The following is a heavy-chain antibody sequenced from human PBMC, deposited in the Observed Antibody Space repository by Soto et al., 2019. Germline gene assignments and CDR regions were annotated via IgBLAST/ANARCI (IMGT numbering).Heavy chain of an antibody. CDR3: AKGGWYTSSSRSDC. D-gene: IGHD6-6*01. Sequence: QVQLVESGGGVVQPGTSLRLSCSASGFTLSGVDMHWVRQAPGKGLEWVAVMSYDGRNQYYADSVKGRFTVSRDSSKSTRDLQMNSLGPEAAAVYYCAKGGWYTSSSRSDCWGQGTLVTVSS. CDR1: GFTLSGVD. J-gene: IGHJ4*02. CDR2: MSYDGRNQ. V-gene: IGHV3-30*18.